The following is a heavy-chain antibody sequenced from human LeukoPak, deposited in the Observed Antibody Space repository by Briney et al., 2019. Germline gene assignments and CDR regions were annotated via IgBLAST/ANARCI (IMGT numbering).Heavy chain of an antibody. V-gene: IGHV3-23*01. Sequence: GGSLRLSCAASGFTFSSYAMSWVRQAPGKGLEWVSAISGSGGSTYYADSAKGRFTISRDNSKNTLYLQMNSLRAEDTAVYYCAKDGYCSGGSCYRKSWFDPWGQGTLVTVSS. D-gene: IGHD2-15*01. CDR2: ISGSGGST. CDR1: GFTFSSYA. CDR3: AKDGYCSGGSCYRKSWFDP. J-gene: IGHJ5*02.